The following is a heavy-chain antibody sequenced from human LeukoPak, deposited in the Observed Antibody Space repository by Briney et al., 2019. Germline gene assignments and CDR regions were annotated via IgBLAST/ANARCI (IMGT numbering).Heavy chain of an antibody. CDR1: GYTFTSYD. V-gene: IGHV1-8*01. D-gene: IGHD3-22*01. J-gene: IGHJ5*02. CDR3: ARKAGYCYDSSGFDP. CDR2: MNPNSGNT. Sequence: EASVKVSCKASGYTFTSYDINWVRQATGQGLEWMGWMNPNSGNTGYADKFQARVTMTRNTSISTAYMELSSLRSEDTAVYYCARKAGYCYDSSGFDPWGQGALVTVSS.